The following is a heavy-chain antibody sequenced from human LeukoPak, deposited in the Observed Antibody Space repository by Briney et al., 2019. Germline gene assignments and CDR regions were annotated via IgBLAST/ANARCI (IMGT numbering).Heavy chain of an antibody. CDR2: SRNKAYSYTT. CDR3: ARRGGNNYVDY. Sequence: PGGSLRLSCAASGFSFSDYYMDWVRQAPGKGLEWVGRSRNKAYSYTTKYAASVKGRFTILRDDSKNSLYLQMNSLKTEDTAVYYCARRGGNNYVDYWGQGTLVTVSS. D-gene: IGHD3-10*01. J-gene: IGHJ4*02. CDR1: GFSFSDYY. V-gene: IGHV3-72*01.